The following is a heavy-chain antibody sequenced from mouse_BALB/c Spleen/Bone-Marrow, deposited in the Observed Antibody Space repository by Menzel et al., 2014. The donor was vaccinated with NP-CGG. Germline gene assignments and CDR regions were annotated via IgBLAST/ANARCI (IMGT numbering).Heavy chain of an antibody. D-gene: IGHD1-2*01. CDR3: ARPGYYGYQDV. CDR2: INPDSSTI. CDR1: GFDFSSYW. Sequence: EVKLMESGGGLVQPGGSLKLSCAASGFDFSSYWMTWVRQAPGKGEEWIGEINPDSSTINYTPSLKDKFIISRDNAKNALYLQMSKVRSEDTALYDGARPGYYGYQDVWGAGTTVTVSS. V-gene: IGHV4-1*02. J-gene: IGHJ1*01.